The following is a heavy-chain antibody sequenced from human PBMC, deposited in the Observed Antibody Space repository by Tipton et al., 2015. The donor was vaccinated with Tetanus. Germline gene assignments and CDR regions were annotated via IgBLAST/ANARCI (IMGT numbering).Heavy chain of an antibody. Sequence: SLRLSCAASGCSFTNHRMTWVRQAPGKGLEWVANIRQDGSETFYVDSVKGRFTISRDNDKNSVFLEMNSVRAEDTAVYYCARDPYSSGGGYGACDIWGQGTLVTVSS. CDR3: ARDPYSSGGGYGACDI. CDR1: GCSFTNHR. CDR2: IRQDGSET. V-gene: IGHV3-7*01. D-gene: IGHD2-15*01. J-gene: IGHJ3*02.